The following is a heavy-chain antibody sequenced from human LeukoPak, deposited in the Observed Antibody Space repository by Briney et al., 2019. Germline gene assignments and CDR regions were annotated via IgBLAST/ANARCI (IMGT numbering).Heavy chain of an antibody. V-gene: IGHV3-30*02. CDR1: GFTFSSYG. J-gene: IGHJ6*02. CDR3: AKDQGDYGDYGGYYYYGMDV. Sequence: PGGSLRLSCAASGFTFSSYGKHWVRQAPGKGLEWVAVIWYDGSNKYYADSVKGRFTISRDNSKNTLYLQMNSLRAEDTAVYYCAKDQGDYGDYGGYYYYGMDVWGQGTTVTVSS. CDR2: IWYDGSNK. D-gene: IGHD4-17*01.